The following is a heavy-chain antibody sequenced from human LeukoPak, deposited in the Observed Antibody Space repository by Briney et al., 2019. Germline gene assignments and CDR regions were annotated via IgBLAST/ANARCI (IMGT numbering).Heavy chain of an antibody. V-gene: IGHV1-2*02. CDR1: GYTFTDYY. CDR3: ARSKDIRMGSKRGIEMDY. CDR2: INPSSGGT. Sequence: ASVKVSCKASGYTFTDYYMHWVRQAPGQGLEWMGWINPSSGGTNYAQKFQGRVTVTRDTSISTAYTDLSRLRSDDTAVYYCARSKDIRMGSKRGIEMDYWGQGTLVTVSS. J-gene: IGHJ4*02. D-gene: IGHD5-24*01.